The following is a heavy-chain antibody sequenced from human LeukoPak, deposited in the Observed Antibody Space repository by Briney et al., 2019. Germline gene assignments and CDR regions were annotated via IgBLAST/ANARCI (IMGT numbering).Heavy chain of an antibody. V-gene: IGHV3-11*01. J-gene: IGHJ5*02. Sequence: PGGSLRLSCAASGFTFSDYYMSWIRQAPGKGLEWVSYISSSGSTIYYADSVKGRFTISRDNAKNSLYLQMNSLRAEDTAVYYCARDETGDYNIDIGWFDPWGQGTLVTVSS. CDR2: ISSSGSTI. D-gene: IGHD3-9*01. CDR1: GFTFSDYY. CDR3: ARDETGDYNIDIGWFDP.